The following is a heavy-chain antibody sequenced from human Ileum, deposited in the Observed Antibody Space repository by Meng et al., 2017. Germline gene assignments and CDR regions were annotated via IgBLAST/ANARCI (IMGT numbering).Heavy chain of an antibody. CDR1: GYTFTSYH. Sequence: ASVTVSCKASGYTFTSYHIHWLRHAPGQGLQWMGLISPSGCSTNYAQKFQGRLTMTSDTTKSTAYMELSNLKSEDTALYHCARGHIAGEVRLGLDVWGQGTTVTVSS. CDR3: ARGHIAGEVRLGLDV. CDR2: ISPSGCST. J-gene: IGHJ6*02. V-gene: IGHV1-46*01. D-gene: IGHD6-13*01.